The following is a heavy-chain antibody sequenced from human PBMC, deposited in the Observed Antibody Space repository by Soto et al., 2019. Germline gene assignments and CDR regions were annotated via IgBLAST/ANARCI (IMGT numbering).Heavy chain of an antibody. Sequence: EVQLVESGGGLVQPGGSLRLSCAASGFTFSSYWMHWVRQAPGKGLVWVSRIKSDGSSTSYADSVKGRFTISRDNAKNKLYLQMNSLRAEDTAVYYCARSWGGELVSWGQGTLVTVSS. V-gene: IGHV3-74*01. CDR1: GFTFSSYW. D-gene: IGHD3-16*01. CDR3: ARSWGGELVS. J-gene: IGHJ4*02. CDR2: IKSDGSST.